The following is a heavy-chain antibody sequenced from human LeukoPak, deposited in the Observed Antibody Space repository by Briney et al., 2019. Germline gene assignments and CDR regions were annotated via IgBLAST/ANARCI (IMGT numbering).Heavy chain of an antibody. J-gene: IGHJ3*02. CDR2: IYPGDSDT. Sequence: GESLKISCKGSGYSFTSYWIGWVRQVPGKGLEWMGIIYPGDSDTRYSPSFQGQVTISADKSISTAYLQWSSLKASDTAMYYCARRRDGYNYAAGDAFDIWGQGTMVTVSS. CDR1: GYSFTSYW. V-gene: IGHV5-51*01. D-gene: IGHD5-24*01. CDR3: ARRRDGYNYAAGDAFDI.